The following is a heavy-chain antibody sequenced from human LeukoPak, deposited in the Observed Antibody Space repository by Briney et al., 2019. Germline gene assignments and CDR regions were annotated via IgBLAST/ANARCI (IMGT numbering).Heavy chain of an antibody. CDR2: IYTSGTT. V-gene: IGHV4-61*02. J-gene: IGHJ4*02. D-gene: IGHD2-21*01. CDR3: ARHSIASDGARLFDY. Sequence: PSETLSLTCTVSGGSVRRGNYYWTWIRQPAGSGLEWIGRIYTSGTTDYNPSLRTRVTISVDASRNQFSLNLSSVTAADAAVYYCARHSIASDGARLFDYWGRGTLVTVSS. CDR1: GGSVRRGNYY.